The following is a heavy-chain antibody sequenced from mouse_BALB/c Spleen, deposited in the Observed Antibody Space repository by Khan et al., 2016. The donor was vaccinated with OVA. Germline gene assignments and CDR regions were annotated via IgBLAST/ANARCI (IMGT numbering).Heavy chain of an antibody. Sequence: QVQLQQSGAELARPGASVKMSCKASGYTFTSYTIHWVKQRPGQGLEWIGYINPTNIYTNYNQKFRDKATLTADKSSRTAYMQLSSLTSEDSAVDYCSRVGPDNSNYGAWFAYWGQGTLVTVSA. CDR1: GYTFTSYT. V-gene: IGHV1-4*01. J-gene: IGHJ3*01. D-gene: IGHD2-5*01. CDR3: SRVGPDNSNYGAWFAY. CDR2: INPTNIYT.